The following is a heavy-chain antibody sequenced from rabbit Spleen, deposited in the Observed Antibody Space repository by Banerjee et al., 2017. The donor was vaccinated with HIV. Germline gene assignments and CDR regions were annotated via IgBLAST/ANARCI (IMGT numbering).Heavy chain of an antibody. D-gene: IGHD1-1*01. V-gene: IGHV1S45*01. CDR2: IKVGGNGYT. CDR1: GFSFSTTYW. CDR3: ARDLPTVVGWNLSL. J-gene: IGHJ4*01. Sequence: EESGGGLVQPEGSLTLTCTASGFSFSTTYWMCWVRQAPGKGLEWIACIKVGGNGYTYYASWAKGRFTISKASSTTVTLQLTSLTAADTATYFCARDLPTVVGWNLSLWGQGTLVTVS.